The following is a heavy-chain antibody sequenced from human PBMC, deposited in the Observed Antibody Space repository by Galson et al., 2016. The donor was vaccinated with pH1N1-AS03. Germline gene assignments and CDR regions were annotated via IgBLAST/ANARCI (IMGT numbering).Heavy chain of an antibody. CDR1: GYIFTGFY. D-gene: IGHD3-10*01. J-gene: IGHJ6*02. V-gene: IGHV1-2*04. Sequence: SVKVSCKASGYIFTGFYVHWVRQAPGQGLEWMGWINTDSDVTNYAQKFEAWVTMTRDTSVSTAYMELYGLKSDDTAVYFCARDPRGPCASATCPTTYYFGMDVWGQGTTVIVSS. CDR3: ARDPRGPCASATCPTTYYFGMDV. CDR2: INTDSDVT.